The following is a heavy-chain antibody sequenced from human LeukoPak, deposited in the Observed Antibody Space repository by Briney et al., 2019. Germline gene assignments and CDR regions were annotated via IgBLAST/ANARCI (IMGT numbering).Heavy chain of an antibody. CDR1: GFTFSSHG. D-gene: IGHD5-24*01. CDR3: AKDDRWLQFNY. CDR2: ISGGGDIT. V-gene: IGHV3-23*01. Sequence: GGSLRLPCAGSGFTFSSHGMNWVRQAPGKGLEWVSGISGGGDITYYADSVKGRFTISRDNSENTLYLQMNSLRAEDTALYYCAKDDRWLQFNYWGQGTLVTVSS. J-gene: IGHJ4*02.